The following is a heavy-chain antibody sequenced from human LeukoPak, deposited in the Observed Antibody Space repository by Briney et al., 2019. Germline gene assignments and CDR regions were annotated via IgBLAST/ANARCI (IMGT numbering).Heavy chain of an antibody. Sequence: ASVKVSCKASGYSFSIYGITWARQAPGQGLEYLGWISASDGTTNYAQKVQDRVTVTTDTSTSTAYLELRSLRSEDTAVYYCARCGAAVTTHFSHWGQGTLVTVSS. CDR2: ISASDGTT. J-gene: IGHJ4*02. CDR1: GYSFSIYG. D-gene: IGHD4-17*01. CDR3: ARCGAAVTTHFSH. V-gene: IGHV1-18*01.